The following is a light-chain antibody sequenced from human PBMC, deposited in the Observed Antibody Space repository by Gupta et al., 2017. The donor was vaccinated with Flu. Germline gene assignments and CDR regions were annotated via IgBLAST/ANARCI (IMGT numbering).Light chain of an antibody. CDR2: VAS. CDR1: QSVSSRY. J-gene: IGKJ1*01. CDR3: QQYADSPPWT. Sequence: RATLSCWASQSVSSRYLVWYPQNPGQAPRLLIYVASSRATGIPDRLSGSGSGTDFTLTITRLASEDFTVYYCQQYADSPPWTFGQGTRVDIK. V-gene: IGKV3-20*01.